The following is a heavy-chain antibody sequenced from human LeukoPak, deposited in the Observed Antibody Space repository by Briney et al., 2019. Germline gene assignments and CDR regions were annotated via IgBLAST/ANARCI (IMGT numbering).Heavy chain of an antibody. V-gene: IGHV4-39*01. J-gene: IGHJ4*02. CDR2: IYYSGST. D-gene: IGHD6-13*01. CDR1: GGSISSSSYY. Sequence: PSETLSLTCTVSGGSISSSSYYWGWIRQPPGKGLEWIGSIYYSGSTYYNPSLKSRVTISVDTSKNQFSLKLSSVTAADTAVYYCARHPPRRGIAAAAHGYWGQGTLVTVSS. CDR3: ARHPPRRGIAAAAHGY.